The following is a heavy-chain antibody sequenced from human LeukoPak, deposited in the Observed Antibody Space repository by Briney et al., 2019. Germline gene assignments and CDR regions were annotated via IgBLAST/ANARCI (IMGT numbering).Heavy chain of an antibody. V-gene: IGHV3-23*01. CDR3: ARVRISGYYYFDY. D-gene: IGHD3-22*01. J-gene: IGHJ4*02. CDR2: ISGSGGST. CDR1: GFTFSSYA. Sequence: GGSLRLSCAASGFTFSSYAMSWVRQAPGKGLEWVSAISGSGGSTYYADSVKGRFTISRDNSKNTLYLQMNSLRAEDTAVYYCARVRISGYYYFDYWGQGTLVTVSS.